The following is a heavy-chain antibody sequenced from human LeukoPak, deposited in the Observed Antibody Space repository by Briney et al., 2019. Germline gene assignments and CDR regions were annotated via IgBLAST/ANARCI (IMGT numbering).Heavy chain of an antibody. Sequence: SETLSLTCPVSSGSISSGVYYWSWIRQHPGKGLEWIGYIYYSGSTYYNPSLKSRVTISVDTSKNQFSLKLSSVTAADTAVYYYARGVRWLQLSYFDYWGQGTLVTVSS. CDR3: ARGVRWLQLSYFDY. CDR1: SGSISSGVYY. J-gene: IGHJ4*02. CDR2: IYYSGST. V-gene: IGHV4-31*03. D-gene: IGHD5-24*01.